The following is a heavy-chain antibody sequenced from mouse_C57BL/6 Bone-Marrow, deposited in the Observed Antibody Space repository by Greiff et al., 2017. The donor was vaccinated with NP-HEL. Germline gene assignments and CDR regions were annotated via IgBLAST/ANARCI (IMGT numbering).Heavy chain of an antibody. CDR1: GFTFSDFY. CDR2: SRNKANDYTT. D-gene: IGHD1-1*01. J-gene: IGHJ2*01. Sequence: EVNLVESGGGLVQSGRSLRLSCATSGFTFSDFYMEWVRQAPGKGLEWIAASRNKANDYTTEYSASVKGRFIVSRDTSQSILYLQMNALRAEDTAIYYCARAPGSSNYFDYWGQGTTLTVSS. CDR3: ARAPGSSNYFDY. V-gene: IGHV7-1*01.